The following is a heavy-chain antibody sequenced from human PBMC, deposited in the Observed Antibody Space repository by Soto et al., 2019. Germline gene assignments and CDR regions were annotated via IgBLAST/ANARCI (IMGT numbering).Heavy chain of an antibody. CDR1: GVTFSNYA. CDR3: AKQRADYGSGADTFYFDS. D-gene: IGHD3-10*01. V-gene: IGHV3-23*01. Sequence: EVQLLESGGGLVQPGGSLRLSCTVSGVTFSNYAMNWVRQAPGKGLEWVSSLRGSGGTTYYADAVKGSFIISRDNSKNTMYLLMNSLRAEDTALYYCAKQRADYGSGADTFYFDSWGQGALVTVSS. CDR2: LRGSGGTT. J-gene: IGHJ4*02.